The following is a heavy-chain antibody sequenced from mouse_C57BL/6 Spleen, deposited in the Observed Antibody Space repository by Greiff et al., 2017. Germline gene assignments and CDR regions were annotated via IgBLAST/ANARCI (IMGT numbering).Heavy chain of an antibody. D-gene: IGHD2-1*01. Sequence: QVQLQQPGTELVQPGASVKLSCKASGYTFTSYWMHWVKQRPGQGLEWIGNINPSNGGTNYNETFKSKATLTVDKSSSTAYMQLSSLTSEDSAVYYCARWGNYFPYYFDYWGQGTTLTVSS. CDR2: INPSNGGT. CDR3: ARWGNYFPYYFDY. V-gene: IGHV1-53*01. CDR1: GYTFTSYW. J-gene: IGHJ2*01.